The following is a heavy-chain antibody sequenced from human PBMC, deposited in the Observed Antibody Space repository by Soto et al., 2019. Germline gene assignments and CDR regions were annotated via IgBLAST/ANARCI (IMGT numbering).Heavy chain of an antibody. J-gene: IGHJ4*02. D-gene: IGHD6-19*01. CDR3: ARDGAVAGDSNFDY. V-gene: IGHV1-3*01. CDR1: GYTFTSFA. CDR2: INAGNGNI. Sequence: ASVKVSCKASGYTFTSFAIHWVRQAPGQGLEWMGWINAGNGNIKHSQKFQHRVTITRDTSASTAYMELSSLRFEDTAVYYCARDGAVAGDSNFDYWGQGTLVTVSS.